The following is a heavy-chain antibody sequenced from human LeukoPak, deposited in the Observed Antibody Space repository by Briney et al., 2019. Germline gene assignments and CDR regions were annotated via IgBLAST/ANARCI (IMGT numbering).Heavy chain of an antibody. CDR2: IYHSGST. J-gene: IGHJ4*02. CDR1: GGSISSGGYS. V-gene: IGHV4-30-2*01. CDR3: ARRVGAKYYFDY. Sequence: SETLSLTCAVSGGSISSGGYSWSWIRQPPGKGLEWIGYIYHSGSTYYNPSLKSRVTISVDMSKNQFSLKLSSVTVADTAVYYCARRVGAKYYFDYWGQGTLVTVSS. D-gene: IGHD1-26*01.